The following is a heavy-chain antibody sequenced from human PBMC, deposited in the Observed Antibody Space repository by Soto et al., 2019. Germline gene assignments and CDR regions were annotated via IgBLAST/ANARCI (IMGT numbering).Heavy chain of an antibody. J-gene: IGHJ3*02. Sequence: ASVKVSCKASGYSFSGSYMHWVRQAPGQGLEWMGWINPNSGGTNYAQKFQGWVTMTRDTSTSTAYMELRSLRSDDTAVYYCARGRSYGPRSASDAFDIWGQGTMVTVSS. V-gene: IGHV1-2*04. CDR1: GYSFSGSY. CDR3: ARGRSYGPRSASDAFDI. D-gene: IGHD5-18*01. CDR2: INPNSGGT.